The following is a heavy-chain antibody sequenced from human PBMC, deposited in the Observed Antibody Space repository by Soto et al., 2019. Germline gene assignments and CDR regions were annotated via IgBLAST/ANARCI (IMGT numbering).Heavy chain of an antibody. J-gene: IGHJ4*02. CDR1: GYTFTTSG. V-gene: IGHV1-18*04. D-gene: IGHD1-7*01. CDR3: TRAGASDWNYVSTSS. CDR2: ISAKSGNT. Sequence: QLVQSGAEVKKPGASVKVSCKASGYTFTTSGFNWVRQAPGQGLEWMGSISAKSGNTNYAQKLQGRVTMTTDTSTSTVYMELKSLTSDDPAIYYCTRAGASDWNYVSTSSWGQGTLVTVSS.